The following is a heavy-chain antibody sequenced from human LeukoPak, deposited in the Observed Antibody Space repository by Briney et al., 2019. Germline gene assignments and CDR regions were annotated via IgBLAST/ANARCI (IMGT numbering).Heavy chain of an antibody. J-gene: IGHJ5*02. CDR1: GYSISSGYY. Sequence: KSSETLSLTCTVSGYSISSGYYWGWIRQPPGKGLEWIGSIYHSGSTYYNPSLKSRVTISVDTPKNQFSLKLSSVTAADTAVYYCARDSLSLVVVPAALDGWFDPWGQGTLVTVSS. V-gene: IGHV4-38-2*02. CDR3: ARDSLSLVVVPAALDGWFDP. CDR2: IYHSGST. D-gene: IGHD2-2*01.